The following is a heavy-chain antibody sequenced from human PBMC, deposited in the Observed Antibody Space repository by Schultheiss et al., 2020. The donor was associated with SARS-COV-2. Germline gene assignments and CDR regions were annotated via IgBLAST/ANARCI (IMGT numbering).Heavy chain of an antibody. J-gene: IGHJ4*02. Sequence: SETLSLTCTVSGGSISSYYWSWIRQPAGKGLEWIGYIYYSGSTNYNPSLKSRVTISVDTSKNQFSLKLSSVTAADTAVYYCARTPYDSSGYYPDYWGQGTLVTVSS. CDR3: ARTPYDSSGYYPDY. D-gene: IGHD3-22*01. CDR1: GGSISSYY. V-gene: IGHV4-59*01. CDR2: IYYSGST.